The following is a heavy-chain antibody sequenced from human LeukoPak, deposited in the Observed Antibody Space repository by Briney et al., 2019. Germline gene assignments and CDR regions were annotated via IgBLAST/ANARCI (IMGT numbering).Heavy chain of an antibody. D-gene: IGHD3-22*01. J-gene: IGHJ5*02. CDR2: IYWNDDK. V-gene: IGHV2-5*01. CDR1: GFSLSTSGVG. CDR3: AHLDYYDSSGYYSNLHNWFDP. Sequence: SGPTLVNPTQTLTLTCTFSGFSLSTSGVGVGWIRQPPGKALEWLALIYWNDDKRYSPSLKSRLTITKDTSKNQVVLTMTNMDPVDTAPYYCAHLDYYDSSGYYSNLHNWFDPWGQGTLVTVSS.